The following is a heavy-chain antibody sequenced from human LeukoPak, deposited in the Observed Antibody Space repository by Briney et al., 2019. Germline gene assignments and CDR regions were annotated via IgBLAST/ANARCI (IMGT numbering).Heavy chain of an antibody. CDR3: ARDDYSDSPTYYNGMDV. CDR2: ISSSSTYI. V-gene: IGHV3-21*01. J-gene: IGHJ6*02. D-gene: IGHD4/OR15-4a*01. Sequence: GGSLRLSCAASGFTFGSYGLQWVRQAPGKGPEWVSSISSSSTYINYADSVKGRFTISRDNAKNSLYLEMSSLRAEDTAVYFCARDDYSDSPTYYNGMDVWGQGTAVTVSS. CDR1: GFTFGSYG.